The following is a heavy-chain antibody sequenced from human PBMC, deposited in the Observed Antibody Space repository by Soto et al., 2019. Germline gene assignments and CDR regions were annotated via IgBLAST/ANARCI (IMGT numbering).Heavy chain of an antibody. V-gene: IGHV3-33*01. CDR1: GFTFSSYG. J-gene: IGHJ4*02. D-gene: IGHD3-10*01. CDR2: IWYDGSNK. Sequence: QVQLVESGGGVVQPGRSLRLSCAASGFTFSSYGMHWVRQAPGKGLEWVAVIWYDGSNKYYADSVKGRFTISRDNSKNTLYRLMNSLRAEDTAVYYCARGGGAMVRGVAFDYWGQGTLVTVSS. CDR3: ARGGGAMVRGVAFDY.